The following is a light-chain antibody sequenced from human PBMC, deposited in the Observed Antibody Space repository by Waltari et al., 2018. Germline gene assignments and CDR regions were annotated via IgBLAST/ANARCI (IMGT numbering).Light chain of an antibody. CDR3: QQYDVWPLT. J-gene: IGKJ4*01. CDR1: QSIGSA. Sequence: EIELTQSPATLSVSPGERATLSCRASQSIGSALAWDQQKPGQGPRLLFYGASTRATGIPARFSGSGSGTDFTLTISGLQSEDFADYYCQQYDVWPLTFGGGTKVHIK. CDR2: GAS. V-gene: IGKV3D-15*01.